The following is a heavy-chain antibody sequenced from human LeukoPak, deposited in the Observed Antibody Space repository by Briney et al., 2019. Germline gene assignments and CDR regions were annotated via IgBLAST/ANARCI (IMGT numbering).Heavy chain of an antibody. CDR2: IYYSGST. D-gene: IGHD1-26*01. V-gene: IGHV4-31*03. CDR3: ARDGTPALGAFDI. CDR1: GFSISSCGYY. J-gene: IGHJ3*02. Sequence: PSQTLSLTCTVSGFSISSCGYYWSWIRQHPGKGLEWIGYIYYSGSTYYNPSLKSRVTISVDTSKNQFSLKLSSVTAADTAVYYCARDGTPALGAFDIWGQGTMVTVSS.